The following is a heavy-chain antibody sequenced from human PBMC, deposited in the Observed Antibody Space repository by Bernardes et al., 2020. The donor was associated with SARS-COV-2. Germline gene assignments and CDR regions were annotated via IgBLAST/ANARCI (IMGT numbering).Heavy chain of an antibody. CDR3: ASGYCSGGSCLVPYYYYGMDV. V-gene: IGHV3-33*01. Sequence: GGTLRLSCAASGFTFSSYGMHWVRQAPGKGLEWVAVIWYDGSNKYYADSVKGRFTISRDNSKNTLYLQMNSLRAEDTAVYYCASGYCSGGSCLVPYYYYGMDVWGQGTTVTVSS. CDR2: IWYDGSNK. CDR1: GFTFSSYG. D-gene: IGHD2-15*01. J-gene: IGHJ6*02.